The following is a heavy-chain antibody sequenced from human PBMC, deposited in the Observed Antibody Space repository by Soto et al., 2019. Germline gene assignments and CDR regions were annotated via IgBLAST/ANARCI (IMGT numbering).Heavy chain of an antibody. V-gene: IGHV4-31*03. J-gene: IGHJ4*02. Sequence: QVQLQESGPGLVKPSQTLSLTCTVSGGSISSGGYYWSWIRQHPGKGLEWIGYIYYSGSTYYNQSLKSRVTVSVDTSKNQFSLKLSSVTAADTAVYYCARVKLRPRYCSSTSCYADNFDYWGQGTLVTVSS. CDR1: GGSISSGGYY. CDR2: IYYSGST. CDR3: ARVKLRPRYCSSTSCYADNFDY. D-gene: IGHD2-2*01.